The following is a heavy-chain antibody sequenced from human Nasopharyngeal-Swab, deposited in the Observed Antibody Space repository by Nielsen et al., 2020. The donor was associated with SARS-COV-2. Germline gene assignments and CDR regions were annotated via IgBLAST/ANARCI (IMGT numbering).Heavy chain of an antibody. D-gene: IGHD4-17*01. Sequence: LSLTCATSGFTFSPYTMTWVRQAPGKGLEWLSYIGSSSGTVYYADSVKGRFTISRDNAKNTLYLQMNNLRAEDTGVYYCASFYGDYGYWGPGTLVTVSS. CDR3: ASFYGDYGY. CDR1: GFTFSPYT. V-gene: IGHV3-48*04. J-gene: IGHJ4*02. CDR2: IGSSSGTV.